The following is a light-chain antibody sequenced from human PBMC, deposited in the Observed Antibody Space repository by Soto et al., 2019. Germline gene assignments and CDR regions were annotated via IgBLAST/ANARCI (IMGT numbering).Light chain of an antibody. Sequence: EIVLTQSPDTLSLSPGDRATLSCRASQSVTTNYLAWYQQKPGQAPRLLIYGASSRATGIPDRFSGSGSGTDFTLTISRLEPEDFAVYHCQQYGRSPLTFGGGTKVEIK. CDR3: QQYGRSPLT. J-gene: IGKJ4*01. CDR2: GAS. CDR1: QSVTTNY. V-gene: IGKV3-20*01.